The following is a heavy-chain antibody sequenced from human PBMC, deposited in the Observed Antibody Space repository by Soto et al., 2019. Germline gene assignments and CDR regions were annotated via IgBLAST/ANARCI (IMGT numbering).Heavy chain of an antibody. Sequence: QVQLQESGPGLVKPSQTLSLTCTVSGGSISSGGYYWSWIRQHPGKGLEWIGYIYYSGSTYYNPSLRIRVTISVDTSKNQFSLKLISVTAADTAVYSCERRNRAGIAAAGTFGYWGQGTLVTVSS. J-gene: IGHJ4*02. V-gene: IGHV4-31*03. CDR1: GGSISSGGYY. CDR2: IYYSGST. D-gene: IGHD6-13*01. CDR3: ERRNRAGIAAAGTFGY.